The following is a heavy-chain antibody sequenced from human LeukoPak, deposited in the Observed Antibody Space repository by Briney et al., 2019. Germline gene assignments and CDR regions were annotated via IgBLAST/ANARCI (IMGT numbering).Heavy chain of an antibody. D-gene: IGHD3-16*02. Sequence: GGSLRLSCAASGFTFSDYYMSWIRQAPGKGLEWVSYISSSGSTIYYADSVKGRFTISRDNAKNSLYLQMNSLRAEDTAVYYCAREGPHYVWGSYRYPNWFDPWGQGTLVTVSS. CDR3: AREGPHYVWGSYRYPNWFDP. J-gene: IGHJ5*02. CDR2: ISSSGSTI. CDR1: GFTFSDYY. V-gene: IGHV3-11*04.